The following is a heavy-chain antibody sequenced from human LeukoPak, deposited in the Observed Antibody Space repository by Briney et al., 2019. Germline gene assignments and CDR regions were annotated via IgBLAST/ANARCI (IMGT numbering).Heavy chain of an antibody. V-gene: IGHV3-30-3*02. J-gene: IGHJ4*02. D-gene: IGHD2-15*01. CDR2: TSYDGSNK. CDR3: AKFPQSVVGTTQFDF. CDR1: GFTFSSYA. Sequence: PGGSLRLSCAASGFTFSSYAMHWVRQAPGKGLEWVAVTSYDGSNKYYADSVKGRFTISRDNSKNTLYLQMNSLRAEDTAIYFCAKFPQSVVGTTQFDFWGQGTLVTVSS.